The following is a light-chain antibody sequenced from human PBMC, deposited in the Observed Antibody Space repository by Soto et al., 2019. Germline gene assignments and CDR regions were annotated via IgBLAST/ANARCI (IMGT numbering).Light chain of an antibody. V-gene: IGLV1-40*01. CDR2: GNS. CDR1: SSNIGAGYD. CDR3: QSYDSSLSGVV. Sequence: QSVLTQPPSVSGAPGQRVTISCTGSSSNIGAGYDVHWYQQLPGTPPKLLIYGNSNRPSGVPDRFSGSKSGTSASLAMTRLQAEDEADHYCQSYDSSLSGVVFGGGTKLTVL. J-gene: IGLJ2*01.